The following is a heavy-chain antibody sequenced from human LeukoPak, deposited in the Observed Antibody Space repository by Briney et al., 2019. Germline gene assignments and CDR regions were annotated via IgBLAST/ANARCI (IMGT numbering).Heavy chain of an antibody. V-gene: IGHV4-4*09. CDR2: IYDSGSI. Sequence: SETLSLTCTVSGGSISSYYWSWIRQPPGKGLEWIGYIYDSGSIFHNPSLKSRVIISIDTSKNQFSLNLSSVSAADTAVYYCARATTGGYGDTMFDYWGQGTLVTVSS. CDR1: GGSISSYY. CDR3: ARATTGGYGDTMFDY. J-gene: IGHJ4*02. D-gene: IGHD4-17*01.